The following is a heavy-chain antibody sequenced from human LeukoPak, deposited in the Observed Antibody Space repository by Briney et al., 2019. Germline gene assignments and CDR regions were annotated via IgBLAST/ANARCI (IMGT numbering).Heavy chain of an antibody. J-gene: IGHJ4*02. CDR2: ISWNSGSI. CDR1: GFTFRSYG. V-gene: IGHV3-9*01. D-gene: IGHD2-15*01. CDR3: ARNLGDSVHFDY. Sequence: GGSLRLSCAASGFTFRSYGMHWVRQAPGKGLEWVAGISWNSGSIGYADSVKGRFTISRDNAKNSLYLQMNSLRAEDTALYYCARNLGDSVHFDYWGQGTLVTVSS.